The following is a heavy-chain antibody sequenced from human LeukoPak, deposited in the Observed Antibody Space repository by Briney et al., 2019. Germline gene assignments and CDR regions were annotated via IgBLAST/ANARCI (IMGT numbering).Heavy chain of an antibody. CDR2: INAGNGNT. CDR3: AVFDENSSGYVY. D-gene: IGHD6-19*01. J-gene: IGHJ4*02. Sequence: ASVKVSCKASGYTFASYAMHWVRQAPGQRLEWMGWINAGNGNTKYSQKFQGRVTITRNTSKSTAYMELSSLRSEDTAVYYCAVFDENSSGYVYWGQGTLVTVSS. CDR1: GYTFASYA. V-gene: IGHV1-3*01.